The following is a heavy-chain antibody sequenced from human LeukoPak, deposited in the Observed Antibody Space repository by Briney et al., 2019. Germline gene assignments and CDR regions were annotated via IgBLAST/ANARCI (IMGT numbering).Heavy chain of an antibody. V-gene: IGHV3-48*01. CDR3: ARDRPAGFWPPYYYYMDV. D-gene: IGHD3-3*01. CDR1: GFTFSTYN. J-gene: IGHJ6*03. CDR2: ISNSLSTE. Sequence: TGGSLRLSCAASGFTFSTYNMNWVRQAPGKGLEWVSYISNSLSTEYYADSVKGRFTISRDNAKNSLYLQMNSLRAEDTAVYYCARDRPAGFWPPYYYYMDVWGKGTTVTVSS.